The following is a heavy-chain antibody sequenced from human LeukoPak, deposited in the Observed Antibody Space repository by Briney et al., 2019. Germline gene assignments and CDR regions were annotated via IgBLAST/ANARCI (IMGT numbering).Heavy chain of an antibody. Sequence: SLKISCKTSGGTFSSYAISWVRQAPGQGLEWMGGIIPIFGTANYAQKFQGRVTITADKSTSTAYMELSSLRSEDTAVYYCARHCQECPDDYWGQGTLVTVSS. CDR1: GGTFSSYA. CDR2: IIPIFGTA. D-gene: IGHD3-3*01. V-gene: IGHV1-69*06. CDR3: ARHCQECPDDY. J-gene: IGHJ4*02.